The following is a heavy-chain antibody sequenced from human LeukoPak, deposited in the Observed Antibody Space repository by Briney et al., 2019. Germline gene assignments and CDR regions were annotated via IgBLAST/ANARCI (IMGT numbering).Heavy chain of an antibody. CDR3: AKVYYDILTGYYTAFDY. Sequence: GGSLRLSCAASGFTFSSYAMSWVRQAPGKGLEWVSAISGSGGSTYYADSVKGRFTISRDNSKSTLYLQMNSLRAEDTAVYYCAKVYYDILTGYYTAFDYWGQGTLVTVSS. J-gene: IGHJ4*02. CDR1: GFTFSSYA. CDR2: ISGSGGST. V-gene: IGHV3-23*01. D-gene: IGHD3-9*01.